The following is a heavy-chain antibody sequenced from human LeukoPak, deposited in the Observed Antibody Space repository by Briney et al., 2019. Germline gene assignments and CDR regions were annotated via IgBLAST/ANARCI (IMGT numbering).Heavy chain of an antibody. CDR2: ISSSGTSM. V-gene: IGHV3-11*04. J-gene: IGHJ4*02. CDR1: GFTFSDYY. D-gene: IGHD2-21*02. Sequence: PRGSLRLSCAASGFTFSDYYMNWIRQAPGKGLEWVSYISSSGTSMFYADSVKGRFTISRDNAKNLLHLQMNSLRAEDTAVYYCARAPGDPIDYWGQGTLVTASS. CDR3: ARAPGDPIDY.